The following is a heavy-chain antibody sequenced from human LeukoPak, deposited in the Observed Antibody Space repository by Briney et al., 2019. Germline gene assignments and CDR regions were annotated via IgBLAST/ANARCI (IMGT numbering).Heavy chain of an antibody. V-gene: IGHV1-69*05. CDR3: ARGDSSGYYYVSFDY. CDR1: GGTFSSYA. Sequence: SVKVSCKASGGTFSSYAISWVRQAPGQGLEWMGRITPIFGTANYAQKFQGRVTITTDESTSTAYMELSSLRSEDTAVYYCARGDSSGYYYVSFDYWGQGTLVTVSS. CDR2: ITPIFGTA. D-gene: IGHD3-22*01. J-gene: IGHJ4*02.